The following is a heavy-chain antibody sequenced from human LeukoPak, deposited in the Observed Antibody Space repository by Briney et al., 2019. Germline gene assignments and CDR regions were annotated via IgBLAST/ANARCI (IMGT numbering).Heavy chain of an antibody. J-gene: IGHJ4*02. V-gene: IGHV4-34*01. D-gene: IGHD3-3*01. Sequence: SETLSLTCAVYGGSFSGYYWSWIRQPPGKGLEWIGEINHSGSTNYNPSLKSRDTISVDASKNQFSLKLSSVTAADTAVYYCARRAADFWSGYLHFDYWGQGTLVTVSS. CDR3: ARRAADFWSGYLHFDY. CDR1: GGSFSGYY. CDR2: INHSGST.